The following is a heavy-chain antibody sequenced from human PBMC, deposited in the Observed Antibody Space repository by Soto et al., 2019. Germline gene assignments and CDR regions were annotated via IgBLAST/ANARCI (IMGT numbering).Heavy chain of an antibody. CDR3: ARDFSLSDYVLWSGPTCDGMDV. V-gene: IGHV4-31*03. CDR2: IYYSGST. CDR1: GGSISSGGYY. Sequence: SETLSLTCTVSGGSISSGGYYWSWIRQHTGKGLEWIGYIYYSGSTYYNPSLKSRVTISVDTSKNQFSLKLSSVTAADTAVYYCARDFSLSDYVLWSGPTCDGMDVWGQGTTVTVSS. D-gene: IGHD3-3*01. J-gene: IGHJ6*02.